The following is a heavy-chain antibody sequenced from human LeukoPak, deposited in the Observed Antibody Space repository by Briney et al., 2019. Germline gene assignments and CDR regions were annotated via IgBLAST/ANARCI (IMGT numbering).Heavy chain of an antibody. J-gene: IGHJ4*02. Sequence: PGGSLRLSCAASGFTFSSYAMHWVRQAPGKGLEWVAVLSYDGTNKYYADSVKGRFTISRDNSKKKLYLQMNSLRTEDTAVYYCARESPRIAAAKYWGQGTLVTVSS. V-gene: IGHV3-30-3*01. CDR3: ARESPRIAAAKY. D-gene: IGHD6-13*01. CDR1: GFTFSSYA. CDR2: LSYDGTNK.